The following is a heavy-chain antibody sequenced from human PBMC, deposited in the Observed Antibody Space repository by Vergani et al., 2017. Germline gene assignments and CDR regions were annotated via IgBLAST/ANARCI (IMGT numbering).Heavy chain of an antibody. Sequence: EVELVQSGPEMRKPGAPLKISCKGSEYSFGNYWIGWVRQMPGKGLEWMGIIYPADSDTRYSPAFQGQVTISADKSISTAFLQWDSLKASDTALYCCARHTTYTDSWGQGTLVTVSS. CDR3: ARHTTYTDS. V-gene: IGHV5-51*01. D-gene: IGHD1-1*01. CDR2: IYPADSDT. J-gene: IGHJ4*02. CDR1: EYSFGNYW.